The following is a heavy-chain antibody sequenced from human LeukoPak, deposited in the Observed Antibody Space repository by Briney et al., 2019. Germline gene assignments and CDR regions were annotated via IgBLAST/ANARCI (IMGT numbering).Heavy chain of an antibody. D-gene: IGHD2-8*01. J-gene: IGHJ4*02. Sequence: GESLKISCKGSGYSFTRYWIGWVRQMPGKGLEWMGRIDPSDSYTNYSPSFQGHVTISADKSISTAYLQWSSLKASDTAMYYCARAPSYCTNGVCYPDYWGQGTLVTVSS. CDR2: IDPSDSYT. V-gene: IGHV5-10-1*01. CDR1: GYSFTRYW. CDR3: ARAPSYCTNGVCYPDY.